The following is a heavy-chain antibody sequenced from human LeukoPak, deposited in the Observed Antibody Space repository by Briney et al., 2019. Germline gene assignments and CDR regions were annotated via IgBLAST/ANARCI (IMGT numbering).Heavy chain of an antibody. CDR2: ITSPVGHI. V-gene: IGHV3-21*04. Sequence: GGSLRLSCAASGFXFSTYSINWVRQAPGKGLEWVSSITSPVGHIYYADSLKGRITISRDNARSSLYLQMNSLRAEDTAVYYCAKVRYVGYYFDYWGQGTLVTVSS. D-gene: IGHD3-9*01. CDR1: GFXFSTYS. J-gene: IGHJ4*02. CDR3: AKVRYVGYYFDY.